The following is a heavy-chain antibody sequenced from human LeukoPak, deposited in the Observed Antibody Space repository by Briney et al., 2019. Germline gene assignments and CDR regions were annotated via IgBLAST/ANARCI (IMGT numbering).Heavy chain of an antibody. CDR1: GFSFNTHT. Sequence: GGSLRLSCAASGFSFNTHTLAWVRQAPGKGLEWVSYISGSTTVIHYADSVKGRFTISRDNAKNSLYLQMNSLKVEDTAIYYCARGLYYMDVWGNGTTVTVSS. J-gene: IGHJ6*03. V-gene: IGHV3-48*01. CDR2: ISGSTTVI. CDR3: ARGLYYMDV.